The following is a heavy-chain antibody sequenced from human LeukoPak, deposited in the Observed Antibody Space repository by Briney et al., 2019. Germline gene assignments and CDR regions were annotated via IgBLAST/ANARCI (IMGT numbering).Heavy chain of an antibody. Sequence: GGSLRLSCAASAFNFSSYAMSWVRQAPGKGLEWVSVISGSGGSTYYADSVKGRFTISRDNSKNTLYLQMNSLRAEDTAVYYCAKKVYSSSWYDRDYFDYWGQGTLVTVSS. CDR1: AFNFSSYA. V-gene: IGHV3-23*01. D-gene: IGHD6-13*01. J-gene: IGHJ4*02. CDR3: AKKVYSSSWYDRDYFDY. CDR2: ISGSGGST.